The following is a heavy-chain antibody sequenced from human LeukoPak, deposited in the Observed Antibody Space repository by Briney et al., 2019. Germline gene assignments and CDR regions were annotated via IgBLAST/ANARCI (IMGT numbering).Heavy chain of an antibody. V-gene: IGHV1-69*04. D-gene: IGHD6-13*01. CDR1: GGTFGSYA. Sequence: SSVKVSCKASGGTFGSYAISWVRQAPGQGLEWMGRIIPILGIANYAQKFQGRVTITADKSTSTAYMELSSLRSEDTAVYYCARDPIAGQQPDFDYWGQGTLVTVSS. J-gene: IGHJ4*02. CDR2: IIPILGIA. CDR3: ARDPIAGQQPDFDY.